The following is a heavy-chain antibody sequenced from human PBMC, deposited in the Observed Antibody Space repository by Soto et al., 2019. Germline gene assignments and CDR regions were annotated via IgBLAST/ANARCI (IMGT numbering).Heavy chain of an antibody. Sequence: QVQLVESGGGVVQPGRSLRLSCAASGFTFSNHGMHWARQAPGKGLEWVALMSYDGGHLYYSDSVKGRFTISRDYSNNTLYLHMSSLRGDDTAVYYCARGNPTGNTPYNWFDPWGQGTLVTVSS. J-gene: IGHJ5*02. CDR2: MSYDGGHL. V-gene: IGHV3-30*04. CDR3: ARGNPTGNTPYNWFDP. CDR1: GFTFSNHG. D-gene: IGHD1-7*01.